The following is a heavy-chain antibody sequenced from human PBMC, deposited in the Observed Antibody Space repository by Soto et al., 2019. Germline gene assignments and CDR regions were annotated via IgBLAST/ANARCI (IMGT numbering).Heavy chain of an antibody. D-gene: IGHD3-22*01. CDR2: IFSNDEK. CDR3: ARIKYDSSGYYPLH. Sequence: QVTLKESGPVLVKPTETLTLTCTVSGFSLSNARMGVSWIHQPPGKALEWLAHIFSNDEKSYSTSLKSRLTISKDTSKSQVVLTMTNMDPVDTATYYCARIKYDSSGYYPLHWGQGTLVTVSS. CDR1: GFSLSNARMG. J-gene: IGHJ4*02. V-gene: IGHV2-26*01.